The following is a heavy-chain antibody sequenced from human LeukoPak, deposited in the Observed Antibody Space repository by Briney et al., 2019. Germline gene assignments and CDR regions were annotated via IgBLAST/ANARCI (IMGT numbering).Heavy chain of an antibody. Sequence: SETLSLACAVYGGPFNGYYWSWIRQPPGKGLEWIGEINHSGSTNYNPSLKSRVTLSIHTSKNQFSLKLNSVTAADTAIYYCARHVVTRRPLAATKRTWFDPWGQGTLVTVSS. D-gene: IGHD1-1*01. CDR3: ARHVVTRRPLAATKRTWFDP. CDR2: INHSGST. CDR1: GGPFNGYY. V-gene: IGHV4-34*01. J-gene: IGHJ5*02.